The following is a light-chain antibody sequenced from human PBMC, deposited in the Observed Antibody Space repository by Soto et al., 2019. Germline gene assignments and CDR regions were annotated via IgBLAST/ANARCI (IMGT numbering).Light chain of an antibody. J-gene: IGLJ1*01. Sequence: QSVLTQPPSVSGAPGQRVTISCTGSSSNIGAHYDVHWYQQLPGTAPKLLIYANNNRPSGVPDRFSGSKSGTSASLAITGLQAEDEADYYCQSYDSSLSAYVFGTGTKGTVL. CDR2: ANN. CDR3: QSYDSSLSAYV. CDR1: SSNIGAHYD. V-gene: IGLV1-40*01.